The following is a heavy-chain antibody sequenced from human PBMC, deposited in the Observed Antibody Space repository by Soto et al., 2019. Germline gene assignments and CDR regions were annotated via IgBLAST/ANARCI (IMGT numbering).Heavy chain of an antibody. CDR2: ISGSGDNT. V-gene: IGHV3-23*01. Sequence: EVQLLESGGGLVQPGGSLRLSCAALRFTFSSYAMSWVRQAPGKGLEWVSVISGSGDNTYYADSMKGRFTISRDNSKNTLYLQMNSLRAEDTDVYYCAKGLRYDILTGYRSYYYYYGMDVWGQGTTVTVSS. D-gene: IGHD3-9*01. J-gene: IGHJ6*02. CDR3: AKGLRYDILTGYRSYYYYYGMDV. CDR1: RFTFSSYA.